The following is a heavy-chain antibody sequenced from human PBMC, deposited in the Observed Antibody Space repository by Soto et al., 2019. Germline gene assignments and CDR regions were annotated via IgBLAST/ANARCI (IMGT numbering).Heavy chain of an antibody. CDR1: GYSFTSYW. D-gene: IGHD1-26*01. J-gene: IGHJ6*02. CDR3: ARHVAGAPGYYYGMDV. Sequence: GESLKISCKGSGYSFTSYWISWVRQMPGKGLEWMGRIDPSDSYTNYSPSFQGHVTISADKSISTAYLQWSSLKASDTAMYYCARHVAGAPGYYYGMDVWGQGTTVTVSS. V-gene: IGHV5-10-1*01. CDR2: IDPSDSYT.